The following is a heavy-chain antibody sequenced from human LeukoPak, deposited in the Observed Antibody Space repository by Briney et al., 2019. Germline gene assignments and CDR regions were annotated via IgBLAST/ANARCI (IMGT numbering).Heavy chain of an antibody. V-gene: IGHV4-59*08. CDR1: GGPLINSY. CDR3: ARLYPLVSISTYHYHPLDV. D-gene: IGHD2-8*02. Sequence: ADPLSLTCSVSGGPLINSYWRWLRQPARKGLDDIGYIHFCGSTNFSPSLKSRVAISVDTPRNQSSLRVTSVTAADTAVYYCARLYPLVSISTYHYHPLDVWGQGTTVTVS. J-gene: IGHJ6*02. CDR2: IHFCGST.